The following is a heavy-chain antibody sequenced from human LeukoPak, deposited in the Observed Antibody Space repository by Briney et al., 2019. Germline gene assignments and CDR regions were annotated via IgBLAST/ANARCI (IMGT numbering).Heavy chain of an antibody. CDR1: GFTVDDYA. CDR3: ATNPPGIAVAGNGNFDY. CDR2: ITWNSNTI. V-gene: IGHV3-9*01. J-gene: IGHJ4*02. Sequence: PGRSLRLSCAASGFTVDDYAMHWVRQAPGKGLEWISGITWNSNTIGYADSVEGRFTISRDNAKNSLYLQMNSLRTGDTAFYYCATNPPGIAVAGNGNFDYWGQGTLVTVSS. D-gene: IGHD6-19*01.